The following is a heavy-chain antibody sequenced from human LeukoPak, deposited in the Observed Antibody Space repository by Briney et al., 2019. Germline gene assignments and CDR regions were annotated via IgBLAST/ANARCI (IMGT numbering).Heavy chain of an antibody. V-gene: IGHV3-53*01. CDR3: ARGAYYYDSSGSPAGAFDI. J-gene: IGHJ3*02. Sequence: GGSLRLSCAASGFTVSSNYMSWVRQAPGKGLEWVSVIYSGGSTYYADSVKGRFTISRDNSKNTLYLQMNSLRAEDTAVYYCARGAYYYDSSGSPAGAFDIWGQGTMVTVSS. D-gene: IGHD3-22*01. CDR2: IYSGGST. CDR1: GFTVSSNY.